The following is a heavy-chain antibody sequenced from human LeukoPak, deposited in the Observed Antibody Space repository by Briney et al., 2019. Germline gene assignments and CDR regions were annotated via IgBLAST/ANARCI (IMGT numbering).Heavy chain of an antibody. J-gene: IGHJ4*02. D-gene: IGHD6-13*01. V-gene: IGHV3-13*01. CDR3: ARDMSSSSWSNFDY. CDR1: GFTFSSYE. CDR2: IGTAGDT. Sequence: PGGSLRLSCAASGFTFSSYEMNWVRQAPGKGLEWVSAIGTAGDTYYPGSVKGRFTISRENAKNSLYLQMNSLRAGDTAVYYCARDMSSSSWSNFDYWGQGTLVTVSS.